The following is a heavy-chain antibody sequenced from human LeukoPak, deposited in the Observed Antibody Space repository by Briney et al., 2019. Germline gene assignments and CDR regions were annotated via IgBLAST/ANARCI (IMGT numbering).Heavy chain of an antibody. CDR3: ARGGSSGWYES. V-gene: IGHV3-21*01. CDR2: ISSSSSYI. Sequence: GGSLGLSCAASGFTFSSYSMNWVRQAPGKGLEWVSSISSSSSYIYYADSVKGRFTISRDNAKNSLYLQMNSLRAEDTAVYYCARGGSSGWYESWGQGTLVTVSS. J-gene: IGHJ4*02. CDR1: GFTFSSYS. D-gene: IGHD6-19*01.